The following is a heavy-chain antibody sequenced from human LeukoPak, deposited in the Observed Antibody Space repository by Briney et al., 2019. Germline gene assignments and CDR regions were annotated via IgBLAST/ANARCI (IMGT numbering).Heavy chain of an antibody. Sequence: PGRSLRLSCVASGFTFSSQWMRGVRQTPGKGLVWGSRLNDDGTYIDYADSVKGRFTISRDNAKNMLYLQMNSLRVEDTAVYYCVRGSSDWAGTDYWGQGTLVTVSS. J-gene: IGHJ4*02. V-gene: IGHV3-74*01. D-gene: IGHD2-21*02. CDR3: VRGSSDWAGTDY. CDR2: LNDDGTYI. CDR1: GFTFSSQW.